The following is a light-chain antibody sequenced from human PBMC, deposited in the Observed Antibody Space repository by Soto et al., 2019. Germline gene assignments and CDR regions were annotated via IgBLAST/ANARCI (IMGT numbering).Light chain of an antibody. CDR2: SNN. J-gene: IGLJ3*02. CDR3: AVWDDSLNGWV. V-gene: IGLV1-44*01. CDR1: SSNVGGNT. Sequence: QSVLTQPPSASGTPGQRVTISCSGRSSNVGGNTANWYQQLPGTAPKLLMYSNNQRPSGVPDRFSGSKSGTSASLAISGLRSEDEADYYCAVWDDSLNGWVFGGGTKLTVL.